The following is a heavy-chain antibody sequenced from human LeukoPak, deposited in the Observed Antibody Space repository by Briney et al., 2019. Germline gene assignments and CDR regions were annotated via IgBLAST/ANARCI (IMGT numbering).Heavy chain of an antibody. CDR2: IYYSGST. CDR3: ARLSNWNRVFDY. V-gene: IGHV4-30-4*01. D-gene: IGHD1/OR15-1a*01. J-gene: IGHJ4*02. CDR1: GGSISSDDYY. Sequence: PSQTLSLTCSVSGGSISSDDYYWSWIRQPPGKGLEWIGYIYYSGSTHYNPSLKSRVTMSVDTSKNQFSLQLSSVTAADTAVYYCARLSNWNRVFDYWGQGTLVTVSS.